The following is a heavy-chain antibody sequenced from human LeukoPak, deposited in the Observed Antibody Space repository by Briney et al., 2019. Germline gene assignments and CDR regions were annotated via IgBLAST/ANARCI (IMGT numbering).Heavy chain of an antibody. Sequence: PGGSLRLSCAASGFTVSSNYMSWVRQAPGKGLEWVSVIYSGGSTYYADSVKGRFTISRDNSKNTLYLQMNSLRAEDTAVYYCATPGIAAAGPLGYWGQGTLVTVSS. CDR1: GFTVSSNY. CDR2: IYSGGST. J-gene: IGHJ4*02. V-gene: IGHV3-53*01. CDR3: ATPGIAAAGPLGY. D-gene: IGHD6-25*01.